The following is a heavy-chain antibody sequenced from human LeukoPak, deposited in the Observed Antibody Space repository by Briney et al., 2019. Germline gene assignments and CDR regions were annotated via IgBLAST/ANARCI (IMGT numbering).Heavy chain of an antibody. V-gene: IGHV1-2*02. CDR2: INPKSGDT. Sequence: GASVKVSCKASRYIFSDYYIHWVRQAPGQGLEWRGWINPKSGDTNYAQKFQGRVTMTRDTSITTSYMELSRLRSEDTAVYYCARRGSSSSEYFQRWGQGTLVTVPS. CDR3: ARRGSSSSEYFQR. CDR1: RYIFSDYY. J-gene: IGHJ1*01. D-gene: IGHD6-6*01.